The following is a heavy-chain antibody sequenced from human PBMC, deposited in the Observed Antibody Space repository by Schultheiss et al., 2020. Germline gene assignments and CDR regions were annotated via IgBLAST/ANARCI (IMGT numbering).Heavy chain of an antibody. CDR2: IWYDGSKK. Sequence: GGSLRLSCAASGFTFTNVWMSWVRQAPGKGLEWVAKIWYDGSKKYYTDSMRGRFTISRDNSQNMLHLQMNSLRAEDTAVYYCARDSAGAFDIWGQGTMVTVSS. CDR3: ARDSAGAFDI. J-gene: IGHJ3*02. V-gene: IGHV3-33*08. CDR1: GFTFTNVW. D-gene: IGHD2-15*01.